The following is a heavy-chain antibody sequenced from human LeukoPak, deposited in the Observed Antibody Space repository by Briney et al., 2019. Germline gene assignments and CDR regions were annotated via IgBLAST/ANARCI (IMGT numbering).Heavy chain of an antibody. CDR3: ARGPPNYYDFWSGYSDY. Sequence: ASVKVSCKASGYTFTGYYMHWVRQAPGQGLEWMGWISAYNGNTNYAQKLQGRVTMTTDTSTSTAYMELRSLRSDDTAVYYCARGPPNYYDFWSGYSDYWGQGTLVTVSS. J-gene: IGHJ4*02. D-gene: IGHD3-3*01. V-gene: IGHV1-18*04. CDR1: GYTFTGYY. CDR2: ISAYNGNT.